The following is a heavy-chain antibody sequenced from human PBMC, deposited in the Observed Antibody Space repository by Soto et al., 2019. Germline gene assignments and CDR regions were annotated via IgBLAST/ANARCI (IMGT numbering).Heavy chain of an antibody. J-gene: IGHJ4*02. D-gene: IGHD2-8*01. CDR2: ISGGGDTT. CDR1: AFTFSSDS. Sequence: GGPLRLSCALSAFTFSSDSLSSLRLSPAKGLEWVSVISGGGDTTYYTPSVKGRFTISRDDFRNTLYLQMNSLRTEDTAIYYCAKLRDFVVLPAGILDYWGPGTLVTVSS. V-gene: IGHV3-23*01. CDR3: AKLRDFVVLPAGILDY.